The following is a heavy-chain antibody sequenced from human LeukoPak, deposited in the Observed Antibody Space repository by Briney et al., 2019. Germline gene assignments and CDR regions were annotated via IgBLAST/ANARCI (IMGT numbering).Heavy chain of an antibody. Sequence: GGSLRLSCAASGFTLRSNYMSWLRQAPGKGLEWVSLIYSGGTTYYADSVKGRFTISRDNSKNTLYLQMKSLRAEDTAVYYCAKAGEHWGQYSSYDFWGEGTLVTVSS. D-gene: IGHD7-27*01. J-gene: IGHJ4*02. CDR1: GFTLRSNY. CDR3: AKAGEHWGQYSSYDF. CDR2: IYSGGTT. V-gene: IGHV3-53*01.